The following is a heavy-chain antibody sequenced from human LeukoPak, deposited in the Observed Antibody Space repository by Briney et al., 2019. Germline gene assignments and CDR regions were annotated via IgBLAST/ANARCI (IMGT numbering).Heavy chain of an antibody. J-gene: IGHJ6*02. CDR1: GGSFSGYY. CDR3: ARIGRGYSYGLEYYYYGMDV. V-gene: IGHV4-34*01. CDR2: INHSGST. Sequence: PSETLSLTCAVYGGSFSGYYWSWIRQPPGKGLEWIGEINHSGSTDYNPSLKSRVTISVDTSKNQFSLKLSSVTAADTAVYYCARIGRGYSYGLEYYYYGMDVWGQGTTVTVSS. D-gene: IGHD5-18*01.